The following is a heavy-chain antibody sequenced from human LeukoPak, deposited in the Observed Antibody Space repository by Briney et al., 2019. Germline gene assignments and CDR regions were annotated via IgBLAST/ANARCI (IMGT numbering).Heavy chain of an antibody. J-gene: IGHJ4*02. Sequence: GGSLRLSCAASGFTFSTFWMSWARQSPGKGLEWVANIKQDGSEKYYVDSMKGRFTVSRDNAKNSLYLQLDSLRAEDTAVYYCARGGTFVSDYWGQGTLVTVSS. D-gene: IGHD1-1*01. V-gene: IGHV3-7*01. CDR3: ARGGTFVSDY. CDR2: IKQDGSEK. CDR1: GFTFSTFW.